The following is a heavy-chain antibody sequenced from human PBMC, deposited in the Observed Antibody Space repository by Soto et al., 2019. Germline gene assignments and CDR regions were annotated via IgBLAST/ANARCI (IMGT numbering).Heavy chain of an antibody. CDR2: IIPIFGTA. CDR3: ARLPLKGPGAFDI. J-gene: IGHJ3*02. V-gene: IGHV1-69*13. Sequence: GASVKVSCKASGYTFTRYTISWVRQAPGQGLEWMGGIIPIFGTANYAQKFQGRVTITADESTSTAYMELSSLRSEDTAVYYCARLPLKGPGAFDIWGQGTMVTVSS. CDR1: GYTFTRYT.